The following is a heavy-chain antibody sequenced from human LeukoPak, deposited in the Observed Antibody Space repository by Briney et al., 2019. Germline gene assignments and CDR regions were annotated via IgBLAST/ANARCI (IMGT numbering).Heavy chain of an antibody. CDR3: ARDGSGSYYRYYYYGMDV. V-gene: IGHV3-48*03. CDR1: GFTFSSYE. Sequence: GGSLRLSCAASGFTFSSYEMNWVRQAPAKGLEWVSYISSSGSTIYYADSVKGRFPTSRDNAKNSLYLQMNSLRAEDTAVYYCARDGSGSYYRYYYYGMDVWGQGTTVTVSS. D-gene: IGHD3-10*01. J-gene: IGHJ6*02. CDR2: ISSSGSTI.